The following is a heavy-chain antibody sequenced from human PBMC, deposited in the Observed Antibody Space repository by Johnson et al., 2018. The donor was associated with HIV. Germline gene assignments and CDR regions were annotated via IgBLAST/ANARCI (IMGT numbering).Heavy chain of an antibody. CDR2: ISWDGGNS. CDR3: ARACRDGYTCDAFDI. J-gene: IGHJ3*02. V-gene: IGHV3-43D*03. D-gene: IGHD5-24*01. Sequence: VQLVESGGGMVQPGGSLRLSCAVSGFTFDNYAMHWVRQAPGKGLEWVSLISWDGGNSYYADSVQGRFTISRDNSKNSLYLQMSSLRAEDTASFYCARACRDGYTCDAFDIWGQGTLVTVSS. CDR1: GFTFDNYA.